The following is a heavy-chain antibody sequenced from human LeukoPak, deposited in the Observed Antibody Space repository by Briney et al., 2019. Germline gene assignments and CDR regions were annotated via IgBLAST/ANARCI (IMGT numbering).Heavy chain of an antibody. CDR2: IYHSGST. Sequence: SETLSLTCAVSGYFISSGYYWGWIRQPPGKGLEWIGSIYHSGSTYYNPSLKSRVTISVDTSKNQFSLKLSSVTAADTAVYYCARDGITMVRGVTSYGMDVWGKGTTVTVSS. V-gene: IGHV4-38-2*02. CDR3: ARDGITMVRGVTSYGMDV. J-gene: IGHJ6*04. CDR1: GYFISSGYY. D-gene: IGHD3-10*01.